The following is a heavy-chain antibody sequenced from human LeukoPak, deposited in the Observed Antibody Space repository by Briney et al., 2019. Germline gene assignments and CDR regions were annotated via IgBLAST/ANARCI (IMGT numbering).Heavy chain of an antibody. CDR3: TLSFGYSFGYYYYYGMDV. Sequence: GGSLRLSCTASGFTFSNDWMSWVRQTPGKGLEWIGRIKSRTDGGTTDYAAPVKGRFTISRDDSKNTLFLQMNSLKTEDTAVYYCTLSFGYSFGYYYYYGMDVWGQGTTVTVSS. J-gene: IGHJ6*02. CDR1: GFTFSNDW. D-gene: IGHD5-18*01. CDR2: IKSRTDGGTT. V-gene: IGHV3-15*01.